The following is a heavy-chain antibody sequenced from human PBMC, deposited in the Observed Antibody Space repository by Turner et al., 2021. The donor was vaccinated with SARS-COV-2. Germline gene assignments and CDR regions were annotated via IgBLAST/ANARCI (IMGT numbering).Heavy chain of an antibody. V-gene: IGHV3-66*01. CDR1: GFTVNTTY. CDR2: IYSGDTT. J-gene: IGHJ6*02. D-gene: IGHD3-9*01. Sequence: ELQLMECGGGLVQPGGSLRLSCAASGFTVNTTYMSWVRQAPEKGLEWVSVIYSGDTTHYIDSVKGRFIISRDKSRNTVYLQMNRLGVEDAAVYYCVRGFDVLTRAPGLDVWGQGIKVTVSS. CDR3: VRGFDVLTRAPGLDV.